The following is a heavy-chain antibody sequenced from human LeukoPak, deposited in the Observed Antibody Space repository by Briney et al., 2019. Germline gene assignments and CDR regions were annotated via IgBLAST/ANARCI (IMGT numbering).Heavy chain of an antibody. CDR1: GFTFSDYS. CDR3: ARDYKYAFDN. D-gene: IGHD5-24*01. J-gene: IGHJ4*02. V-gene: IGHV3-48*01. CDR2: IGIDSGNT. Sequence: GGSLRLSCAASGFTFSDYSINWVRHAPGKGLEWISYIGIDSGNTNYADSVKGRFTISGDKAKNSLYLQMNSLRVEDTAVYYCARDYKYAFDNWGQGTLVTVSS.